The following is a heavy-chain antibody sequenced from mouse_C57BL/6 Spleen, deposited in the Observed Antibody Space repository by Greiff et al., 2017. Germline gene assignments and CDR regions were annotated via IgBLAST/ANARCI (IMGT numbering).Heavy chain of an antibody. D-gene: IGHD1-1*01. V-gene: IGHV5-17*01. CDR1: GFTFSDYG. Sequence: EVQLQESGGGLVKPGGSLKLSCAASGFTFSDYGMHWVRQAPEQGLEWVAYISSGSSTIDYADTVKGRFTISRDNAKNTLFLQMTSLGSEDTAMYYCARLSSPFDYWGQGTTLTVSS. J-gene: IGHJ2*01. CDR3: ARLSSPFDY. CDR2: ISSGSSTI.